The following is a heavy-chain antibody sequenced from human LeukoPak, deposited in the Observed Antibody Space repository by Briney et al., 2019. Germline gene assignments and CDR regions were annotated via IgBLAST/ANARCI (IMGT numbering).Heavy chain of an antibody. CDR3: ARRNGIATVGTFDY. Sequence: GGSLRLSCAASGFPFSSSWMSWVRQVPGKGLAWVANIKEDGSEKYYGDSVRGRFTVSRDNAKNLLYLQMNSLRAEDTAVYYCARRNGIATVGTFDYWGQGTLVAVSS. D-gene: IGHD6-13*01. CDR1: GFPFSSSW. V-gene: IGHV3-7*01. J-gene: IGHJ4*02. CDR2: IKEDGSEK.